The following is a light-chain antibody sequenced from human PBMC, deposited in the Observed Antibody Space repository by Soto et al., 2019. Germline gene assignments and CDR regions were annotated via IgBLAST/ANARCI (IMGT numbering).Light chain of an antibody. J-gene: IGKJ1*01. CDR2: DAS. Sequence: IQMTQSPSTLSASVGDTFTITCRASQSISVSLAWYQQKPGKAPNLLIYDASTLQGGVPSRFSGSGSGTEFTLTVTSIKPEDFATYFCQQYDTYSTFGHGTKVDIK. CDR3: QQYDTYST. V-gene: IGKV1-5*01. CDR1: QSISVS.